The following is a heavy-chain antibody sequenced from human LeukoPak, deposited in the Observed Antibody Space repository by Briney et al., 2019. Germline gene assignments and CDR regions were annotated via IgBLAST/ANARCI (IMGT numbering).Heavy chain of an antibody. CDR3: ASPPSRHRGLNYFDY. CDR2: INHSGST. J-gene: IGHJ4*02. Sequence: SETLSLTCAVYGGSFSGYYWSWIRQPPGKGLEWIGEINHSGSTNYNPSLKSRVTISVDTSKNQFSLKLSSVTAADTAVYYCASPPSRHRGLNYFDYWGQGTLVTVSS. V-gene: IGHV4-34*01. CDR1: GGSFSGYY. D-gene: IGHD6-13*01.